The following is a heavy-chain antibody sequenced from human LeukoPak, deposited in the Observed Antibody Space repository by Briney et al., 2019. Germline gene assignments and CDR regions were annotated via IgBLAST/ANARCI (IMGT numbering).Heavy chain of an antibody. D-gene: IGHD4-17*01. CDR1: GFTFSTYS. J-gene: IGHJ3*02. CDR2: IGGSSTSI. CDR3: ARELGGDYGEAFDI. Sequence: GGSLRLSCAPSGFTFSTYSMNWVRQAPGKGLGCVSSIGGSSTSIYYADSVKGRFTISRDNAKSSLYLQMNSLRAEDAAVYYCARELGGDYGEAFDIWGQGTMVTVSS. V-gene: IGHV3-21*01.